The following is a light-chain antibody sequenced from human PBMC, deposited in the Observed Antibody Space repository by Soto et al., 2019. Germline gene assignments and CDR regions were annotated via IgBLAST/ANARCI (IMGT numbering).Light chain of an antibody. V-gene: IGLV1-51*01. J-gene: IGLJ2*01. CDR1: SSDLAIYNY. CDR3: GTWDSSLTAVV. CDR2: DDN. Sequence: QSALTQPASVSGSPGQSITISCTGTSSDLAIYNYVSWYQQLPGTAPKVLIYDDNKRPSGTPDRFSGSKSGTSATLGITGLQTGDEADYYCGTWDSSLTAVVFGGWTKLTVL.